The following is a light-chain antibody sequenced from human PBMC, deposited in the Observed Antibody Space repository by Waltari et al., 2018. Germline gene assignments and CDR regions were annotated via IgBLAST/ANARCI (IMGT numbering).Light chain of an antibody. CDR2: HAS. Sequence: DIQMTKSPSTLSASGVDRVTMSCRASQRIGTRVAWYQHKPGKAPKLLIYHASILESGVPSRFIGSGSGTEFTLTISSLQPDDFATYYCQQYDTYTYTFGQGTKLEI. CDR1: QRIGTR. J-gene: IGKJ2*01. V-gene: IGKV1-5*01. CDR3: QQYDTYTYT.